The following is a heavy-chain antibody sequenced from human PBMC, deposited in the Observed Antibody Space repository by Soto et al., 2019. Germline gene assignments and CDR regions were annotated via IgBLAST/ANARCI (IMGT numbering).Heavy chain of an antibody. Sequence: SETLSLTCAVYGGSFSGYYWSWIRQPPGKGLEWIGEINHSGSTNYNPSLKSRVTISVDTSKNQFSLKLSSVTAADTAVYYWARGWRIRMGFDPWGQGTLVTVSS. CDR2: INHSGST. D-gene: IGHD3-10*01. J-gene: IGHJ5*02. CDR3: ARGWRIRMGFDP. CDR1: GGSFSGYY. V-gene: IGHV4-34*01.